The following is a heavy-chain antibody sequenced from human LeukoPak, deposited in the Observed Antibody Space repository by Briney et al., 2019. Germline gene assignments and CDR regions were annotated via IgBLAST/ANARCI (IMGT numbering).Heavy chain of an antibody. CDR3: ARGGGLGYYYYYMDV. CDR2: IYYSGST. CDR1: GGSISSYY. Sequence: SETLSLTCTVSGGSISSYYWSWIRQPPGKGLEWIGYIYYSGSTNYNPSLKSRVTISVDTSKNQFSLKLSSVTAADTAVYYCARGGGLGYYYYYMDVWGKGTTVTDSS. J-gene: IGHJ6*03. V-gene: IGHV4-59*01. D-gene: IGHD6-19*01.